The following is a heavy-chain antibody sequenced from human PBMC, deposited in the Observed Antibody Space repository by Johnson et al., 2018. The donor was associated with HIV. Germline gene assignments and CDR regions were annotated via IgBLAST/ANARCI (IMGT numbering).Heavy chain of an antibody. J-gene: IGHJ3*02. CDR1: GFTFSSYD. V-gene: IGHV3-13*01. D-gene: IGHD2-15*01. Sequence: VQLVESGGGLVQPGGSLRLSCAASGFTFSSYDMHWVRQATGKGLEWVSAIGTAGDTYYPGSVKGRFTISRENAKNSLYLQMNSLRAGDTAVYYCARGPGYCSGDTCSDTHDLGDAFDIWGQGTMVTVSS. CDR3: ARGPGYCSGDTCSDTHDLGDAFDI. CDR2: IGTAGDT.